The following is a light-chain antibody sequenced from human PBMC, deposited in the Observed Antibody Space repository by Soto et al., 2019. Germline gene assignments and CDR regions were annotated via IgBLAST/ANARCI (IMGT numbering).Light chain of an antibody. Sequence: DIQMTQSPSTLSASVGDRVTITCRASQSVSSWLAWYQQKPGKAPKLLIYDASNLESGVPSRFSGSGSGTEFTLTISSLQPDDFATYYCQQYEGFSRTLGQGTKVDIK. CDR1: QSVSSW. V-gene: IGKV1-5*01. CDR2: DAS. CDR3: QQYEGFSRT. J-gene: IGKJ1*01.